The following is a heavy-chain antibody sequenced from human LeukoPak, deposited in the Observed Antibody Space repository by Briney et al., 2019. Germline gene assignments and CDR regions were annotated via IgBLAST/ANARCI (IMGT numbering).Heavy chain of an antibody. D-gene: IGHD4-23*01. J-gene: IGHJ4*02. CDR1: GGSFSGYY. CDR3: ARGVYGGNEVDY. CDR2: INHSGST. Sequence: SETLSLTCAVYGGSFSGYYWSWIRQPPGKGLEWIGEINHSGSTNYNPSLKSRVTISVDTSKNQSSLKLSSVTAADTAVYYCARGVYGGNEVDYWGQGTLVTVSS. V-gene: IGHV4-34*01.